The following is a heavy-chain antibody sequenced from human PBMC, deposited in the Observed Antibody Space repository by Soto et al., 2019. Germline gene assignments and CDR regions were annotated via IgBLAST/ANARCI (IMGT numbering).Heavy chain of an antibody. CDR2: ISAYNGNT. CDR1: GYTFTSYG. CDR3: ARDYWTYYYDSSGYYPDP. D-gene: IGHD3-22*01. J-gene: IGHJ5*02. V-gene: IGHV1-18*01. Sequence: ASLELSCKXSGYTFTSYGISLVRQAPGQGVEWMGWISAYNGNTNYAQKLQGRVTMTTDTSTSTAYMEMRSMRSDDTAVYYCARDYWTYYYDSSGYYPDPWGQGALVTVSS.